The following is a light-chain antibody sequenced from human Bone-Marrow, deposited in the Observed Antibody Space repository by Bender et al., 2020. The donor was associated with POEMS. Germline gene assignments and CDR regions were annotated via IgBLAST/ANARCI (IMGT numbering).Light chain of an antibody. J-gene: IGLJ2*01. CDR2: SNY. CDR3: SSYTSRNSVV. Sequence: QSVLTQPPSASGTPGQSVIISCSGTDSNFGGNNVNWYQHLPGTAPRLVVYSNYQRPSGVPARFSGSKSGNTASLTISGLQAEDEADYYCSSYTSRNSVVFGEGTKLTVL. V-gene: IGLV1-44*01. CDR1: DSNFGGNN.